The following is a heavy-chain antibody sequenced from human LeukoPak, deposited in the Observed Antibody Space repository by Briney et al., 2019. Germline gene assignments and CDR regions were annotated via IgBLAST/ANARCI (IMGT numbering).Heavy chain of an antibody. CDR2: INPNSGNT. CDR1: GYTFTGYY. V-gene: IGHV1-8*02. J-gene: IGHJ6*02. Sequence: ASVKVSCKASGYTFTGYYMHWVRQAPGQGLEWMGRINPNSGNTGYAQKFQGRVTMTRNTSISTAYMELSSLRSEDTAVYYCARTKQWLVRGYYYYYGMDVWGQGTTVTVSS. CDR3: ARTKQWLVRGYYYYYGMDV. D-gene: IGHD6-19*01.